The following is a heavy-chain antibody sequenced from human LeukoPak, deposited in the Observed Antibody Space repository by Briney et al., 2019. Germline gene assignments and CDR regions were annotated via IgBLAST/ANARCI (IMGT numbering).Heavy chain of an antibody. J-gene: IGHJ4*02. CDR3: ARVLGYYYDSSGLMDY. Sequence: GGSLRLSCAASGFTFSSYSMNWVRQAPGKGLEWVSSISSSSSYIYYADSVKGRFTISRDNAKSSLYLQMNSLRAEDTAVYYCARVLGYYYDSSGLMDYWGQGTLVTVSS. V-gene: IGHV3-21*01. D-gene: IGHD3-22*01. CDR2: ISSSSSYI. CDR1: GFTFSSYS.